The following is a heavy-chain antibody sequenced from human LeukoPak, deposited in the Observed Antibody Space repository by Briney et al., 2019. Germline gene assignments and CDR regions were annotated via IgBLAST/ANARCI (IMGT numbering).Heavy chain of an antibody. D-gene: IGHD6-19*01. CDR3: ARSRYSSGHHYFDY. CDR1: GYTITSYG. J-gene: IGHJ4*02. V-gene: IGHV1-18*01. Sequence: ASLNVSCTASGYTITSYGIRWVRQAPGQGLEWMGWISAYNGNTNYAQKLQGRVTMTTDTSTSTAYMELRSLRSDDTAVYYCARSRYSSGHHYFDYWGQGTLVTVSS. CDR2: ISAYNGNT.